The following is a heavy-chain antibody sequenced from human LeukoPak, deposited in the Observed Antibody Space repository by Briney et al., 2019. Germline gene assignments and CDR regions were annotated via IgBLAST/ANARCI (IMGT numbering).Heavy chain of an antibody. J-gene: IGHJ6*03. D-gene: IGHD5-12*01. V-gene: IGHV3-21*01. CDR3: AASGYDYDNYYYMDV. CDR2: ISSSSDYI. Sequence: GGSLRLSCAASGFTFSSYNMNWVRQAPGKGLEWVSSISSSSDYIYYADSVKGRFTISRDNAKNSLYLQMNSLRAEDTAVYYCAASGYDYDNYYYMDVWGKGTTVTISS. CDR1: GFTFSSYN.